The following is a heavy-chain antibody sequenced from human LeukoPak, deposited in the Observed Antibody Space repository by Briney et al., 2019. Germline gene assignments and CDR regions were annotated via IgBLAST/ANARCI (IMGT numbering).Heavy chain of an antibody. J-gene: IGHJ4*02. V-gene: IGHV4-38-2*02. CDR2: IHHSGST. Sequence: SETLSLTCTVSGYSITSGYYWGWIRQPPGKDLEWIGSIHHSGSTYYKPSLKSRVTISVDTSKNQFSLKLRSVTAADTAVYYCARELYGWYTFDQWGQGILVTVSS. CDR1: GYSITSGYY. D-gene: IGHD6-19*01. CDR3: ARELYGWYTFDQ.